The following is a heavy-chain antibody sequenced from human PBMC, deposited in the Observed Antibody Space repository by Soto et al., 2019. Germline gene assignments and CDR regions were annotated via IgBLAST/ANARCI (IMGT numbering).Heavy chain of an antibody. J-gene: IGHJ6*03. D-gene: IGHD3-16*01. V-gene: IGHV3-23*01. Sequence: EVQLLESGGGLVQPEGSLRLSCAASGFTVSSYAMSWVRQAPGKGLEWVSAISGSGSTYSADSVKGRFTISRDSSKNTVYLEMNSLRAEDTAVYYCAKALRFTFTTGYYMDVWGRGTTVTVSS. CDR3: AKALRFTFTTGYYMDV. CDR2: ISGSGST. CDR1: GFTVSSYA.